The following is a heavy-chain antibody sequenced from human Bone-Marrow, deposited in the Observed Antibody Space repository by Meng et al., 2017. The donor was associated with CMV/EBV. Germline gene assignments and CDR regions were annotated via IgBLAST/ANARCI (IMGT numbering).Heavy chain of an antibody. Sequence: GESLKISCAASGFTFSSYSMHWVRQAPGKGLEWVAVIWYDGSNKYYADSVKGRFTISRDKSKNTLYLQMNSLRAEDTAVYYCAKAGYCSGGSCYLPGDYWGERTLTTSSS. J-gene: IGHJ4*02. V-gene: IGHV3-33*03. CDR1: GFTFSSYS. D-gene: IGHD2-15*01. CDR2: IWYDGSNK. CDR3: AKAGYCSGGSCYLPGDY.